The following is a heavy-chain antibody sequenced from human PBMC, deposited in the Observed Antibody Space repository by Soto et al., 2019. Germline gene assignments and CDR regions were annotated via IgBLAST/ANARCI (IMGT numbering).Heavy chain of an antibody. CDR3: ARDGGIRCSGGSCYADWYFDL. D-gene: IGHD2-15*01. CDR1: GFTFSSCA. V-gene: IGHV3-30*04. J-gene: IGHJ2*01. Sequence: GGSLRLSCAASGFTFSSCAMHWVRQAPGKGLEWVAVISYDGSNKYYADSVKGRFTISRDNSKNTLYLQMNSLRAEDTAVYYCARDGGIRCSGGSCYADWYFDLWGRGTLVTVSS. CDR2: ISYDGSNK.